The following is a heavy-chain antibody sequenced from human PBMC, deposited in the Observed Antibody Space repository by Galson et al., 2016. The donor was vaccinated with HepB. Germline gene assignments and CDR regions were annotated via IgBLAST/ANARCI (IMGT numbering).Heavy chain of an antibody. D-gene: IGHD3-22*01. CDR1: GFTFSSYE. J-gene: IGHJ4*02. CDR2: ISSSGNTI. CDR3: ASYPGYFPGN. Sequence: SLRLSCAASGFTFSSYEMNWVRQAPGKGLEWVSYISSSGNTIYYADSVKGRFTISRDKANNSLYLQMKSLRAEDTAVYYCASYPGYFPGNWGQGTLVTVSS. V-gene: IGHV3-48*03.